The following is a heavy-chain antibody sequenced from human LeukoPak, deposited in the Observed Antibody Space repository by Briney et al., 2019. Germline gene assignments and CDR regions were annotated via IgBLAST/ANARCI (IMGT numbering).Heavy chain of an antibody. CDR1: GGTFSSYA. CDR3: ASGQQQLPLDY. Sequence: ASVKVSCKASGGTFSSYAISWVRQAPGQGLEWMGGIIPIFGTANYAQKFQGRVTMTRDTSISTAYMELSRLRSDDTAVYYCASGQQQLPLDYWAREPWSPSPQ. D-gene: IGHD6-13*01. J-gene: IGHJ4*02. CDR2: IIPIFGTA. V-gene: IGHV1-69*05.